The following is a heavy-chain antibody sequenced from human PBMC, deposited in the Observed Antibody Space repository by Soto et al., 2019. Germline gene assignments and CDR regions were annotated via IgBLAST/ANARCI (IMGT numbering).Heavy chain of an antibody. CDR1: GFTFSSYA. Sequence: QVQLVESGGGVVQPGRSLRLSCAASGFTFSSYAMHWVRQAPGKGLEWVAIISYDGSNKYYADSVKGRFTISIDNSKNTLYLQMNSLRAEDTAVFYCARTGLLHGMDVWGQGTTVTVSS. CDR3: ARTGLLHGMDV. J-gene: IGHJ6*02. CDR2: ISYDGSNK. V-gene: IGHV3-30-3*01. D-gene: IGHD2-15*01.